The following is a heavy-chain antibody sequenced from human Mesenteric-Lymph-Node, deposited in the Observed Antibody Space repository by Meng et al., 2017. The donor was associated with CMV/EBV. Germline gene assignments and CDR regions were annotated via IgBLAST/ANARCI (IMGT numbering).Heavy chain of an antibody. CDR3: ARVGVAAAGLSYYYYGMDV. CDR2: ISSSSSTS. CDR1: GFTFSTYE. D-gene: IGHD6-13*01. J-gene: IGHJ6*02. V-gene: IGHV3-48*03. Sequence: GESLKISCAASGFTFSTYEMNWVRQAPGKGLEWVSYISSSSSTSNYADSVKGRFTISRDNARNSLYLQMNSLRAEDTAVYYCARVGVAAAGLSYYYYGMDVWGQGTTVTVSS.